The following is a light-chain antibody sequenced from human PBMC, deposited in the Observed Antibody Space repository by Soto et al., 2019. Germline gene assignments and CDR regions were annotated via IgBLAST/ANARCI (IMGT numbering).Light chain of an antibody. CDR2: EVT. CDR1: SSDIGADDF. CDR3: SSYRRTTFPHVV. J-gene: IGLJ2*01. V-gene: IGLV2-14*01. Sequence: ALTQPASVSGSPGQSITISCTGTSSDIGADDFVSWYQHHPDKTPKLIIFEVTYRPTGISHRFSASKSGNTASLTISGLQAEDEAFYYCSSYRRTTFPHVVFGGGTKLTVL.